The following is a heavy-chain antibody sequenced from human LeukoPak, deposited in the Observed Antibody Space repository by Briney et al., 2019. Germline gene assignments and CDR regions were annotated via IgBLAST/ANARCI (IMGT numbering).Heavy chain of an antibody. CDR2: IYYSGST. J-gene: IGHJ4*02. CDR3: AGRSRSGWYYDY. D-gene: IGHD6-19*01. Sequence: SETLSLTCVVSGGSVSGYYWGWIRQPPGKGLEWIGYIYYSGSTNYNPSLKSRVAISVDTSKNQFSLKLSSVTAADTAVYYCAGRSRSGWYYDYWGQGTLVTVSS. V-gene: IGHV4-59*02. CDR1: GGSVSGYY.